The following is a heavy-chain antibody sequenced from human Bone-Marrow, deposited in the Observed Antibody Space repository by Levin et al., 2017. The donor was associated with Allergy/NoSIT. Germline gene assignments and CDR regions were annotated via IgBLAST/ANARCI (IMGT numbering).Heavy chain of an antibody. Sequence: GGSLRLSCAASGFTFSSYSLCWVRQAPGRGLEWVSFINADSDYVYYADSVKGRFTISRDNARNSLFLQMNSLRAEDTAVFYCAGVDNSGWESFDYWGQGTLVTVSS. CDR3: AGVDNSGWESFDY. V-gene: IGHV3-21*01. CDR1: GFTFSSYS. D-gene: IGHD6-19*01. J-gene: IGHJ4*02. CDR2: INADSDYV.